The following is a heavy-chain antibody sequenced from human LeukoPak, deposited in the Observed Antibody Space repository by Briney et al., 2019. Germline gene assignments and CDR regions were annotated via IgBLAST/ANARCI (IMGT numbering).Heavy chain of an antibody. CDR3: ARDPYGDNAWFDP. D-gene: IGHD4-17*01. Sequence: SETLSLTCTVSGGSISSYYWSWIRQPAGEGLEWIGRLHTSGSTHYNPSLKSRVTISVDTSKNQFSLKLSSVTAADTAVYYCARDPYGDNAWFDPWGQGTLVTVSS. CDR2: LHTSGST. J-gene: IGHJ5*02. CDR1: GGSISSYY. V-gene: IGHV4-4*07.